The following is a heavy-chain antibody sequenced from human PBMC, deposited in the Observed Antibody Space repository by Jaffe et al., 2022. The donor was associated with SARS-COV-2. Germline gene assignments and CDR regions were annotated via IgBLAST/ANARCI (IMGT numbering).Heavy chain of an antibody. J-gene: IGHJ4*02. CDR1: GFSLSSSGMG. CDR2: IFWDDDK. CDR3: VHGTRRERCSGGNCYYFDY. D-gene: IGHD2-15*01. Sequence: QITLKESGPTLVQPTQTLTLTCTFSGFSLSSSGMGVGWIRQTPGKALDWLALIFWDDDKRYSPSLKGSLTITKDTSKNQVVLTMTNMGPVDTGTYYCVHGTRRERCSGGNCYYFDYWGQGTLVTVSS. V-gene: IGHV2-5*02.